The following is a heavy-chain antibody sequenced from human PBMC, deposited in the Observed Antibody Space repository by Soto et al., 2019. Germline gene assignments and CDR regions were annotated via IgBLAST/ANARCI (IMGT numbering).Heavy chain of an antibody. J-gene: IGHJ6*02. V-gene: IGHV1-46*01. D-gene: IGHD1-26*01. CDR2: INSSGGST. Sequence: DSVEVSCKSSGYTFTSYYMHWVRQAPGQGLEWMGIINSSGGSTSYAQKFQGRVTMTRDTSTSTVYMELSSLRSEDTAVYYCASSTWYYGMDVWGQGTTVIVSS. CDR3: ASSTWYYGMDV. CDR1: GYTFTSYY.